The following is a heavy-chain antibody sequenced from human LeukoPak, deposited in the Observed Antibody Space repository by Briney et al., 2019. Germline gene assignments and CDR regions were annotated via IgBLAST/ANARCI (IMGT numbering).Heavy chain of an antibody. Sequence: SETLSLTCTVSGGSIRNSYWSWIRQPPGKGLEWIGYIYYSGNTNYNPSLTSRVTMSVDTSKNQFSLKLSSVTAADTAVYYCAREHRYYDSTPARFFDYWGQGTLVTVSS. V-gene: IGHV4-59*12. CDR2: IYYSGNT. J-gene: IGHJ4*02. CDR3: AREHRYYDSTPARFFDY. D-gene: IGHD3-22*01. CDR1: GGSIRNSY.